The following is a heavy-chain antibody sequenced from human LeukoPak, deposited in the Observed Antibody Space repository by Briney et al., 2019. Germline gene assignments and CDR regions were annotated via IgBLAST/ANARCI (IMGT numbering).Heavy chain of an antibody. CDR1: GYTFTGYY. Sequence: ASVKVSCKTSGYTFTGYYMHWVRQAPGQGLEWMGWISAYNGNTNYAQKLQGRVTMTTDTSTSTAYMELRSLRSDDTAVYYCARTGLYGGTDFDYWGQGTLVTVSS. CDR3: ARTGLYGGTDFDY. CDR2: ISAYNGNT. D-gene: IGHD4-23*01. V-gene: IGHV1-18*04. J-gene: IGHJ4*02.